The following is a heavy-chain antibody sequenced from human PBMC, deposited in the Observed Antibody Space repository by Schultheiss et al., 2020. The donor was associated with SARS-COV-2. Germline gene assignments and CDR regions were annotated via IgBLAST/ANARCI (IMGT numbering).Heavy chain of an antibody. CDR3: AKDRRREYYDFWSRDGMDV. D-gene: IGHD3-3*01. J-gene: IGHJ6*02. Sequence: GGSLRLSCAASGFTFSDYAMIWVRQAPGKGLEWVSAISGGGSNTYYADSVKGRFTISRDNSKNTLYLQMNSLRAEDTAVYYCAKDRRREYYDFWSRDGMDVWGQGTTVTVSS. V-gene: IGHV3-23*01. CDR2: ISGGGSNT. CDR1: GFTFSDYA.